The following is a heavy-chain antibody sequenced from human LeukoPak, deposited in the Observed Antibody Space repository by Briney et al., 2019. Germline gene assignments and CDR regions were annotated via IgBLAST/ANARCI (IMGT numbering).Heavy chain of an antibody. D-gene: IGHD3-10*01. CDR2: ISGSGGST. Sequence: GGSLRLSCAASGFTFSSYAMSWVRQAPGKGLEWVSAISGSGGSTYYADSVKGRFTISRDNSKNTLYLQMNSLRAEDTAVYYCAKDPLWFGELSVWDYWGQGTLVTVSS. CDR3: AKDPLWFGELSVWDY. V-gene: IGHV3-23*01. CDR1: GFTFSSYA. J-gene: IGHJ4*02.